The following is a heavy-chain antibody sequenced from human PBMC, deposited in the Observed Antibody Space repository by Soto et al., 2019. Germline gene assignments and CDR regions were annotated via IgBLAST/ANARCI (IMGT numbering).Heavy chain of an antibody. CDR2: ISSSSSTI. CDR3: ARDTLYGSALSYYYGMDV. CDR1: GFTFSSYS. V-gene: IGHV3-48*01. D-gene: IGHD3-10*01. J-gene: IGHJ6*02. Sequence: PGGSLRLSCAASGFTFSSYSMNWVRQAPGKGLEWVSYISSSSSTIYYADSVKGRFTISRDNAKNSLYLQMNSLRAEDTAVYYCARDTLYGSALSYYYGMDVWGQGTTVTVSS.